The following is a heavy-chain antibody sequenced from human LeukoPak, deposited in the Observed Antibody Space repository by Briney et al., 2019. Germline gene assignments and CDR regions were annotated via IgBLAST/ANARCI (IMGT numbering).Heavy chain of an antibody. Sequence: ASVRVSCKASGYTFTSYYMHWVRQAPGQGLEWMGTINPSGGSTSYAQKFQGRVTMTRDMSTSTVYMELSSLRSEDTAVYYCAREGGGSAAAVGWFDPWGQGTLVTVSS. CDR2: INPSGGST. V-gene: IGHV1-46*01. CDR3: AREGGGSAAAVGWFDP. J-gene: IGHJ5*02. D-gene: IGHD6-13*01. CDR1: GYTFTSYY.